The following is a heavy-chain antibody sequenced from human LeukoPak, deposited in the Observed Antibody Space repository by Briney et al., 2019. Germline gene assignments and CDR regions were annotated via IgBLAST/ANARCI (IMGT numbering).Heavy chain of an antibody. CDR2: INGDVRGT. V-gene: IGHV3-74*01. Sequence: SGGSLRLSCTASGFTFTSHWMHWVRQVPGKGLGWVSRINGDVRGTNHADSVKGRFTISRYNAKKKLYLQMTSLRVEDRAVSYCARDRVYGSGSSDYWGQATLVTVSS. CDR1: GFTFTSHW. J-gene: IGHJ4*02. D-gene: IGHD3-10*01. CDR3: ARDRVYGSGSSDY.